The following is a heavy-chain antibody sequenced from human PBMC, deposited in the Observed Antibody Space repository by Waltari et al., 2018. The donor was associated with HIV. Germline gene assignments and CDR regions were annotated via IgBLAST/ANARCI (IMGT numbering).Heavy chain of an antibody. CDR3: AKDASPYY. CDR2: ISGKSDST. CDR1: GFTFKSYA. V-gene: IGHV3-23*01. D-gene: IGHD6-6*01. J-gene: IGHJ4*02. Sequence: DVQLLESGGALVQPGGSLRLSCAASGFTFKSYAMTWVRQAPGKGLEWVSTISGKSDSTYYAVSVKGRFTISRDNSKNTLYLQMNTLRAEDTAVYYCAKDASPYYWGQGTLVTVSS.